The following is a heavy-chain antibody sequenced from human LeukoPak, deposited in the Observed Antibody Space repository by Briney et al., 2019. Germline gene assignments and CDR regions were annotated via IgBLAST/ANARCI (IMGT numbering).Heavy chain of an antibody. CDR2: INQSGST. V-gene: IGHV4-59*01. D-gene: IGHD6-13*01. J-gene: IGHJ4*02. CDR3: ARAGSSNWYHWRFDY. Sequence: SETLSLTCTVSGGSMSSYYWSWIRQPAGKGLEWIGEINQSGSTNHNSSLKSRVTISVDTSKNHFSLNLSSVTAADTAFYYCARAGSSNWYHWRFDYWGQGTLVTVSS. CDR1: GGSMSSYY.